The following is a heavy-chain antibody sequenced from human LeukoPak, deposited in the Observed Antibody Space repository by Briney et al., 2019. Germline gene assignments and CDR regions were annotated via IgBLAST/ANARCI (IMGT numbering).Heavy chain of an antibody. CDR1: GGSFSGYY. Sequence: SETLSLTCAVYGGSFSGYYWSWIRQPPGRGLEWVGEINHSGSTNYNPSLKSRVTISVDTSKNQFSLKLSSVTAADTAVYYCARNTVTTTGIDYWGQGTLATVSS. D-gene: IGHD4-11*01. J-gene: IGHJ4*02. V-gene: IGHV4-34*01. CDR3: ARNTVTTTGIDY. CDR2: INHSGST.